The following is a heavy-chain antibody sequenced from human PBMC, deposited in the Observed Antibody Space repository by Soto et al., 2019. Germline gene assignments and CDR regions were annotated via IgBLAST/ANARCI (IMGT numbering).Heavy chain of an antibody. CDR2: LWSAGNT. V-gene: IGHV3-53*02. CDR3: AREAPMDV. Sequence: DVVLVETGGGLIQPGGSLRLSCVASGFTVSSKYMIWVLQAPGQGLEWVSVLWSAGNTYYADSVRGRFTISRDSSKNTLYLEMSSLRADDTAVYYCAREAPMDVWGQGTTVIVSS. J-gene: IGHJ6*02. CDR1: GFTVSSKY.